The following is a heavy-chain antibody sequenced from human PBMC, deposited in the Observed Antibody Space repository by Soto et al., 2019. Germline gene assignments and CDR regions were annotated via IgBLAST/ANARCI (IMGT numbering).Heavy chain of an antibody. D-gene: IGHD3-9*01. J-gene: IGHJ4*02. CDR3: ASTLLRYFAEFCYFDY. CDR1: CGSISSYY. V-gene: IGHV4-59*08. Sequence: SETLSLTCTVSCGSISSYYWSWIRQPPGKGLEWIGYIYYSGSTNYNPSLKSRVTISVDTSKTQFSLKLSSVTAADTAVYYCASTLLRYFAEFCYFDYWGQGTLVTVSS. CDR2: IYYSGST.